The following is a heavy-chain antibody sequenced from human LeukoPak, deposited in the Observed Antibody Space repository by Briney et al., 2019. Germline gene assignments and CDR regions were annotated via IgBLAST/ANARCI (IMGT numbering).Heavy chain of an antibody. D-gene: IGHD6-19*01. CDR1: GYTFTSYG. CDR2: INPNSGGT. J-gene: IGHJ4*02. Sequence: ASVKVSCKASGYTFTSYGISWVRQAPGQGLEWMGWINPNSGGTNYAQKFQGRVTMTRDTSISTAYMELSRLRSDDTAVYYCARGSSIAVATFTKDYWGQGTLVTVSS. V-gene: IGHV1-2*02. CDR3: ARGSSIAVATFTKDY.